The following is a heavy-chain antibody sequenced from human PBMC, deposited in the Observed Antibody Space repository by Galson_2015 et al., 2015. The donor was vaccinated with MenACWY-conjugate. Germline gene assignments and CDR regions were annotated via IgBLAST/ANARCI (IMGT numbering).Heavy chain of an antibody. D-gene: IGHD3-9*01. Sequence: CAISGDSVSSNSAAWNWIRQSPSRGLEWLGRTYYRSKWYNDYAVSVKSRITINPDTSKNQFSLQLNSVTPEGTAVYYCARERGYDILTGLPEYYYGMDVWGQGTTVTVSS. V-gene: IGHV6-1*01. CDR3: ARERGYDILTGLPEYYYGMDV. J-gene: IGHJ6*02. CDR2: TYYRSKWYN. CDR1: GDSVSSNSAA.